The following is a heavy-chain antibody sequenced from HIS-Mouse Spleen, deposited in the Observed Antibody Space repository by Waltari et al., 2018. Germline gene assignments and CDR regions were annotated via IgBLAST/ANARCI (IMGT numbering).Heavy chain of an antibody. CDR1: GFTFSSYW. CDR3: ARGGLDIVLMVYAIDY. Sequence: EVQLVESGGGLVQPGGSLRLSCAASGFTFSSYWMHWVRQAPGRGLVWVTRMNSDGSSTGYADSGKGRFTISRDNAKNTLDLQMNSLRAEDTAVYYCARGGLDIVLMVYAIDYWGQGTLVTVSS. V-gene: IGHV3-74*01. D-gene: IGHD2-8*01. CDR2: MNSDGSST. J-gene: IGHJ4*02.